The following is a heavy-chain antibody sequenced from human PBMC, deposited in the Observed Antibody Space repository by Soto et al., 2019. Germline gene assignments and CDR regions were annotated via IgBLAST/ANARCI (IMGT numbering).Heavy chain of an antibody. V-gene: IGHV4-59*01. Sequence: SETLSLTCTVSGGSISSYFWSWIRQPPGKALEWIGFIYYSGTTNYNPSLKSRVTISVDTSKNQFSLKLSSVTAADTAVYYCAREVGATSEDYFDYWGQGTLVTVYS. CDR1: GGSISSYF. J-gene: IGHJ4*02. CDR2: IYYSGTT. D-gene: IGHD1-26*01. CDR3: AREVGATSEDYFDY.